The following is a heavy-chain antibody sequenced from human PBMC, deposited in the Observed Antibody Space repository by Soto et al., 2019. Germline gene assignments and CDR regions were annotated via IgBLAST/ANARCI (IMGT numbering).Heavy chain of an antibody. Sequence: EVQLVESGGGLVQPGGSLRLSCAASGFTFSRYWMSWVRQAPGKGLEWVANIKQDGSEKYYVESVKGRFTMSRDNTKNSLYLQTNSLRAEDTAVYYCVRHDTPRNNDFWSGHYTTDAFDIWGQGRMVTVSS. V-gene: IGHV3-7*01. CDR1: GFTFSRYW. D-gene: IGHD3-3*01. CDR3: VRHDTPRNNDFWSGHYTTDAFDI. J-gene: IGHJ3*02. CDR2: IKQDGSEK.